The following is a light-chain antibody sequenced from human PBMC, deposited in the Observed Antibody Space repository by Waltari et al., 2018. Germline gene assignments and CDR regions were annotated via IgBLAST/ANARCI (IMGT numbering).Light chain of an antibody. CDR2: SVS. CDR1: QNISSSY. Sequence: ESVLPQSPGTLSLSPGERATLSCKTSQNISSSYLTFYQQKPGQAPRLGVYSVSTRATGIPDRFSGSRSGTDFTLTISRLEPEDFAVYYCQQYGGSPRIFTFGAGTKVEIK. V-gene: IGKV3-20*01. J-gene: IGKJ3*01. CDR3: QQYGGSPRIFT.